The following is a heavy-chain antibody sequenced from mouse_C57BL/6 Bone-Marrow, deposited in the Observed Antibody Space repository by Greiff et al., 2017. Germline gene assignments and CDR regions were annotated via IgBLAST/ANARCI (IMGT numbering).Heavy chain of an antibody. CDR2: ISDGGSYT. D-gene: IGHD6-2*01. J-gene: IGHJ2*01. CDR1: GFTFSSYA. Sequence: EVKLMESGGGLVQPGGSLKLSCAASGFTFSSYAMSWVRQTPEKRLEWVATISDGGSYTYYPDNVKGRFTISRDNAKNNLYLQISHLKSEDTAMYYCASLFKKGYWGQGTTLTVSS. CDR3: ASLFKKGY. V-gene: IGHV5-4*03.